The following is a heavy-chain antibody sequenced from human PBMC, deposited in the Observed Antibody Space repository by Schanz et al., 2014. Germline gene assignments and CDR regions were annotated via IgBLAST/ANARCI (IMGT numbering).Heavy chain of an antibody. D-gene: IGHD2-21*02. J-gene: IGHJ6*03. CDR2: ISHDGNNK. CDR3: ARPSDSSWYMDV. Sequence: VQLVESGGGVVQPGRSLRLSCAASGFAFRSYAMHWVRQAPGKGLEWAALISHDGNNKHYVDSVEGRFTISRDNSKNTVNLQMNSLRAEDTAVYYCARPSDSSWYMDVWGKGTTXTVSS. CDR1: GFAFRSYA. V-gene: IGHV3-30-3*01.